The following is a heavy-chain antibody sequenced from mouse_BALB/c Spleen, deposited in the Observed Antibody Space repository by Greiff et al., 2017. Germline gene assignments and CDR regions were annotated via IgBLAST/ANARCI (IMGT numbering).Heavy chain of an antibody. Sequence: EVQLKESGTVLARPGASVKMSCKASGYSFTSYWMHWVKQRPGQGLEWIGAIYPGNSDTSYNQKFKGKAKLTAVTSASTAYMELSSLTNEDSAVYYCTRDYYGSSYWYFDVWGAGTTVTVSS. J-gene: IGHJ1*01. CDR2: IYPGNSDT. V-gene: IGHV1-5*01. CDR1: GYSFTSYW. D-gene: IGHD1-1*01. CDR3: TRDYYGSSYWYFDV.